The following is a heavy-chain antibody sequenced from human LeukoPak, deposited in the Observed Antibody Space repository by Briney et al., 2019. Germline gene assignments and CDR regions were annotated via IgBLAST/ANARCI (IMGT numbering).Heavy chain of an antibody. CDR3: AKDRGIISDY. J-gene: IGHJ4*02. Sequence: PGGSLRLSCAASGFTFSRYAISWVRQAPGKGLEWVSAISGSGDNTYYADSVKGRFTISRDNSKNSLYLQMNSLRAEDTAVYYCAKDRGIISDYWGQGTLVTVSS. D-gene: IGHD3-10*01. CDR1: GFTFSRYA. CDR2: ISGSGDNT. V-gene: IGHV3-23*01.